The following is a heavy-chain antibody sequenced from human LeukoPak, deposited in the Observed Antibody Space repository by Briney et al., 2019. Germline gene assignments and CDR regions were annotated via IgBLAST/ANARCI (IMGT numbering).Heavy chain of an antibody. Sequence: GGSLRPSCAAAQFTFNTYAMTSVRQAPGKGREWVSGSSASGIRKDYTHSVTGRFTISTDNSKNTLYLQMNGLRPQDTAVYYCAYGDYYESSGYYSSYWGQGTLVTVSS. CDR3: AYGDYYESSGYYSSY. D-gene: IGHD3-22*01. CDR2: SSASGIRK. J-gene: IGHJ4*02. V-gene: IGHV3-23*01. CDR1: QFTFNTYA.